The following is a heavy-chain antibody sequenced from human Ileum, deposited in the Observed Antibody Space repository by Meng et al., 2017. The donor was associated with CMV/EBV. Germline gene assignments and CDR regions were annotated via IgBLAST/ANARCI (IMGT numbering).Heavy chain of an antibody. V-gene: IGHV4-34*01. Sequence: SETLSLTCAVNGGSLYGNYWSWLRQPPGKGLEWIGEIHFSGRTNYNPSLESRFTISLDTSKNQFSLKLSSVTAADTAVYYCARGSSGAVDLDYWGQGTLVTVSS. D-gene: IGHD6-19*01. J-gene: IGHJ4*02. CDR2: IHFSGRT. CDR3: ARGSSGAVDLDY. CDR1: GGSLYGNY.